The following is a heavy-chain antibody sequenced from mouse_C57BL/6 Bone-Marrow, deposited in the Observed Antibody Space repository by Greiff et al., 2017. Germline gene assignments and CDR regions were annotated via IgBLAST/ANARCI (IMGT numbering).Heavy chain of an antibody. CDR3: ARHLDYGSSYWCAY. CDR1: GFTFSSYG. CDR2: ISSGGSYT. Sequence: EVHLVESGGDLVKPGGSLKLSCAASGFTFSSYGMSWVRQTPDKRLEWVATISSGGSYTYYPDRVKGRFTISRDNAKNTLYLQMSSLKSEDTAMYYCARHLDYGSSYWCAYWGQGTLVTVSA. V-gene: IGHV5-6*01. J-gene: IGHJ3*01. D-gene: IGHD1-1*01.